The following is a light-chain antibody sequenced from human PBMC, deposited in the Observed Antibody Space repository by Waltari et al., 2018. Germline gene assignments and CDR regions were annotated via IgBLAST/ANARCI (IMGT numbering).Light chain of an antibody. CDR1: QSITTF. V-gene: IGKV1-39*01. Sequence: DIQMTQSPSSLSASVGDRVTITCRASQSITTFLNWYQQRPGKAPKLLIYASSSLQSGVPSRCSGSGSATDFTLTISSLQPEDFATYYCQQSYSTPSFGGGTKVEI. J-gene: IGKJ4*01. CDR3: QQSYSTPS. CDR2: ASS.